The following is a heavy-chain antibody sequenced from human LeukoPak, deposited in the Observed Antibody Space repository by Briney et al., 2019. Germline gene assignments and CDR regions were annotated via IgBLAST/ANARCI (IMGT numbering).Heavy chain of an antibody. CDR3: ARRVRGVNDAFDI. Sequence: PSETLSLTCAVYGGSFSGYYWSWIRQPPGKGLEWIGEINHSRSTNNNPSLKSRVTISVDTSKNHFSLKLRSMTAADTAVYYCARRVRGVNDAFDIWGQGTMVTVSS. V-gene: IGHV4-34*01. D-gene: IGHD3-10*01. J-gene: IGHJ3*02. CDR1: GGSFSGYY. CDR2: INHSRST.